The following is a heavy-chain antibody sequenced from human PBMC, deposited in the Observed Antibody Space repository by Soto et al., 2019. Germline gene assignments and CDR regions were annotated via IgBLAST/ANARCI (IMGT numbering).Heavy chain of an antibody. D-gene: IGHD1-26*01. V-gene: IGHV1-2*02. CDR1: GYTFTGYY. J-gene: IGHJ5*02. CDR3: ARDLGGSMTSWFDP. CDR2: INPNNGDT. Sequence: GPEVKKPGASVKVSCKASGYTFTGYYVHWMRQAPGQGLEWKGWINPNNGDTNYVQKFQGRVAMTRDTSISTAYMELSRLRSDDTAVYYCARDLGGSMTSWFDPWGQGTLVTVSS.